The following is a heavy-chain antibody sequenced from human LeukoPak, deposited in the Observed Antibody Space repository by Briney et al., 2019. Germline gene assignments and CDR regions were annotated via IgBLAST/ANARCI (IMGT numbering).Heavy chain of an antibody. Sequence: GGSLRLSCAASGFTFSSYAMSWVRQAPGKGLEWVSTISGSGGSTYYADSVKGRFTISRDNSKNTLYLQMNSLRAEDTAVYYCAKDKSVRYSGSFTYGDYFDYWGQGTLVTVSS. CDR3: AKDKSVRYSGSFTYGDYFDY. J-gene: IGHJ4*02. CDR2: ISGSGGST. CDR1: GFTFSSYA. D-gene: IGHD1-26*01. V-gene: IGHV3-23*01.